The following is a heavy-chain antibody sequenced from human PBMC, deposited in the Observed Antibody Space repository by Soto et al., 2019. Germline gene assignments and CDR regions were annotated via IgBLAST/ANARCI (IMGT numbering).Heavy chain of an antibody. CDR2: ISGSGGST. V-gene: IGHV3-23*01. D-gene: IGHD6-19*01. CDR1: GFTFSIYG. Sequence: EAQLLESGGDLVPSGGSLRLSCAASGFTFSIYGRTWVRQAPGKGLEWVSAISGSGGSTYYADSVKGRFTISRDNSNNTLYLQRNSLRVEDTAVYYCAKRDQQCWGQGTLVTVSS. CDR3: AKRDQQC. J-gene: IGHJ4*02.